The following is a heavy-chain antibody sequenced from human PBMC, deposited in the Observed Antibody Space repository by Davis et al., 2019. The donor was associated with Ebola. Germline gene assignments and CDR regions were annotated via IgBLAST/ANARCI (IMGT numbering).Heavy chain of an antibody. Sequence: SVKVSCKASGGTFSSYVISWVRQAPGQGLEWMGTIIPILGTANYAQKFQGRVTITADESTSTAYMELSSLRSEDTAVYYCARFRIAYGMDVWGQGTTVTVSS. J-gene: IGHJ6*02. CDR3: ARFRIAYGMDV. CDR2: IIPILGTA. V-gene: IGHV1-69*11. D-gene: IGHD2-15*01. CDR1: GGTFSSYV.